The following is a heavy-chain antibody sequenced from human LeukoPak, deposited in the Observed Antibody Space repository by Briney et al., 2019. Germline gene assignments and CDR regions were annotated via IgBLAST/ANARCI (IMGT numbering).Heavy chain of an antibody. J-gene: IGHJ2*01. Sequence: PSETLSLTCTVSGGSISSSTYYWGWIRQPPGKGLEWIGSIHYSGSTYYNPSLKSRVTISVDTSKNQFSLKLSSVTAADTAVYYCARRRVGPTTMNWYFDLWGRGTLVTVSS. V-gene: IGHV4-39*01. CDR3: ARRRVGPTTMNWYFDL. D-gene: IGHD1-26*01. CDR2: IHYSGST. CDR1: GGSISSSTYY.